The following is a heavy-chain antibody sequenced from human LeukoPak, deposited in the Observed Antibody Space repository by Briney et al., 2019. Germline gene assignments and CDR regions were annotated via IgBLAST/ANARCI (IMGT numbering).Heavy chain of an antibody. CDR2: ISSSSSTI. CDR1: GFTFSSYS. Sequence: PGGSLRLSCAASGFTFSSYSMNWVRQAPGKGLEWVSYISSSSSTIYYADSVKGRFTISRDNAKNSLYLQMNSLRAEDTAVYYCAREWEYQLLGSDYWGQGTLVTVSS. CDR3: AREWEYQLLGSDY. J-gene: IGHJ4*02. V-gene: IGHV3-48*01. D-gene: IGHD2-2*01.